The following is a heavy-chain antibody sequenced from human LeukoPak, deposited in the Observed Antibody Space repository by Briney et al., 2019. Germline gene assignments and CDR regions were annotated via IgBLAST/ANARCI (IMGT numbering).Heavy chain of an antibody. CDR3: ARRSQDYSGSYLADYYFDY. CDR1: GGSISSYY. CDR2: IYYSGST. Sequence: SETLSLTCTVSGGSISSYYWSWIRQPPGKGLEWIGYIYYSGSTNYNPSLKSRVTISVDTSKNQFSLKLSSVTAADTAVYYCARRSQDYSGSYLADYYFDYWGQGTLVTVSS. V-gene: IGHV4-59*08. D-gene: IGHD1-26*01. J-gene: IGHJ4*02.